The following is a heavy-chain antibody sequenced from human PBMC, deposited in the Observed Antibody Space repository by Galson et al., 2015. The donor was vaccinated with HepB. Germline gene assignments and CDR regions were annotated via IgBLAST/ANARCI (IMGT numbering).Heavy chain of an antibody. CDR2: INTNTGIP. CDR3: ARGVTMVRGIAGSADWFAP. D-gene: IGHD3-10*01. V-gene: IGHV7-4-1*02. Sequence: SVKVSCKASGYTFTKYTMSWVRQAPGQGLERMGLINTNTGIPTYAQGFTGRFVISLDTSVSTAYLQISSLKAEDTAVYYCARGVTMVRGIAGSADWFAPWGEGTLITVSS. CDR1: GYTFTKYT. J-gene: IGHJ5*02.